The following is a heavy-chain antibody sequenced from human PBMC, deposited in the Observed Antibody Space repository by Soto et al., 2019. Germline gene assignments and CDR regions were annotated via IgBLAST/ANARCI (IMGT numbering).Heavy chain of an antibody. J-gene: IGHJ5*02. D-gene: IGHD3-22*01. CDR3: AKSHYDSSGYYIIDH. CDR2: FCYTGST. Sequence: PSETLSLTCTVSGGSISGRCWSWVRQSPGKGLEWIGYFCYTGSTNYNPSLKSRVTISVDRSKTQCSLKLTSATAADTAVYYCAKSHYDSSGYYIIDHWGQGTLVTVSS. V-gene: IGHV4-59*01. CDR1: GGSISGRC.